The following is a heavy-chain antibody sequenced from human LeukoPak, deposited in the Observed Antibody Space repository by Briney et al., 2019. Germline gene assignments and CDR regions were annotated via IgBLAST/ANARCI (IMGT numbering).Heavy chain of an antibody. CDR2: ISGSGGST. Sequence: GGSLRLSCAASGFTFSSYAMSCVRQAPGKGLEWVSAISGSGGSTYYADSVKGRFTISRDNSKNTLYLQMNSLRAEDTAVYYCAKETIFRDGYTIFDYWGQGTLVTVSS. CDR1: GFTFSSYA. D-gene: IGHD5-24*01. V-gene: IGHV3-23*01. CDR3: AKETIFRDGYTIFDY. J-gene: IGHJ4*02.